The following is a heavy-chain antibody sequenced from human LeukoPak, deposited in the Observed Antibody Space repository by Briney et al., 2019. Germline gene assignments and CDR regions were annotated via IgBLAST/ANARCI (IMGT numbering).Heavy chain of an antibody. Sequence: GSLRLSCAASGFTFSSYAMSWVRQAPGKGLEWVSAISGSGGSTYYADSVKGRFTISRDNSKNTLYLQMNSLRAEDTAVYYCARVGSGLGYDFWSGYYIEYWGQGTLVTVSS. CDR1: GFTFSSYA. CDR3: ARVGSGLGYDFWSGYYIEY. D-gene: IGHD3-3*01. CDR2: ISGSGGST. J-gene: IGHJ4*02. V-gene: IGHV3-23*01.